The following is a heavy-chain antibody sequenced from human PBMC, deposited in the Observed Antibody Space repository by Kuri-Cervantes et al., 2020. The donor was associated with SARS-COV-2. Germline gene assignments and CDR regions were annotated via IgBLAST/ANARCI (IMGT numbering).Heavy chain of an antibody. CDR2: IIPIFGTA. J-gene: IGHJ4*02. V-gene: IGHV1-69*05. CDR1: GGTFSSYA. Sequence: SVKVSCKASGGTFSSYAISWVRQAPGQGLEWMGRIIPIFGTANYAQKLQGRVTMTTDTSTSTAYMELRSLRSDDTAVYYCARDAPMVRGAPHDYWGQGTLVTVSS. D-gene: IGHD3-10*01. CDR3: ARDAPMVRGAPHDY.